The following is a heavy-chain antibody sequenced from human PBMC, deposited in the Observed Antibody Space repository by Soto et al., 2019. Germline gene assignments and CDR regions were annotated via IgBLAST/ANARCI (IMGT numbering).Heavy chain of an antibody. D-gene: IGHD6-6*01. CDR3: AAWETTAARPFDF. V-gene: IGHV3-7*01. Sequence: GGSLRLSCAASGFTFSRYWMSWVRQAPGRGLEWVANIKQDGSEKYYVDSVKGRFTISRDNARNSLFLQMNSLRAEDTAVYYCAAWETTAARPFDFWGRGTLVTVSS. J-gene: IGHJ4*02. CDR2: IKQDGSEK. CDR1: GFTFSRYW.